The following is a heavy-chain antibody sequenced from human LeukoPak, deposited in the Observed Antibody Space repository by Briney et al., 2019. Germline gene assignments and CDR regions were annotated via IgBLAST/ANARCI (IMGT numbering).Heavy chain of an antibody. Sequence: GGSLRLSCAASGFTLSSYTMNWVRQAPGKGLEWVSSISSSSSYKYYADSVKGRLTISRDNDKNSLYLQMNSLRAEDTAVYYCARDPTPRYCSGGSCYTHYGMDVWGQGTTVTVSS. CDR2: ISSSSSYK. D-gene: IGHD2-15*01. V-gene: IGHV3-21*01. CDR1: GFTLSSYT. CDR3: ARDPTPRYCSGGSCYTHYGMDV. J-gene: IGHJ6*02.